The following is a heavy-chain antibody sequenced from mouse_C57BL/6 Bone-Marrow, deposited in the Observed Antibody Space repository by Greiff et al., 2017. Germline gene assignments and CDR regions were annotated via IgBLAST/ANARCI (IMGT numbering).Heavy chain of an antibody. CDR3: TRQLRLRRYAMDY. CDR2: IYPGNSDT. D-gene: IGHD3-2*02. Sequence: EVQLQQSGTVLARPGASVKMSCKTSGYTFTSYWMHWVKQRPGQGLEWIGAIYPGNSDTSYNQKCKGKAKLTAVTSASTAYMELSSLTNEDSAIYYCTRQLRLRRYAMDYWGQGTSGTVSS. J-gene: IGHJ4*01. CDR1: GYTFTSYW. V-gene: IGHV1-5*01.